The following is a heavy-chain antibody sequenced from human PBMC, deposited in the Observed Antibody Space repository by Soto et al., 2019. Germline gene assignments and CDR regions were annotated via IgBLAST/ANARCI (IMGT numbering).Heavy chain of an antibody. J-gene: IGHJ5*02. CDR3: ARDTRAYYYGSGSYSPSNWFDP. Sequence: PGGSLRLSCAASGFTFSSYAMHWVRQAPGKGLEWVAVTSYDGSNKYYADSVKGRFTISRDNSKNTLYLQMNSLRAEDTAVYYCARDTRAYYYGSGSYSPSNWFDPWGQGTLVTVSS. CDR2: TSYDGSNK. V-gene: IGHV3-30-3*01. D-gene: IGHD3-10*01. CDR1: GFTFSSYA.